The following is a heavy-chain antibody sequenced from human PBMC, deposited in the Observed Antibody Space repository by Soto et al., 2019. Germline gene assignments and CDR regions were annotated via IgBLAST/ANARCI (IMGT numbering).Heavy chain of an antibody. J-gene: IGHJ6*02. Sequence: GGSLRLSCAASGFTFSSYGIHWVRQAPGKGLERVAVISYDGSNKYYADSVKGRFTISRDNSKNTLYLQMNSLRAEDTAVYYCAKDAADNKSGYSSSWSLYYYGMDVWGQGTTVTVSS. CDR3: AKDAADNKSGYSSSWSLYYYGMDV. V-gene: IGHV3-30*18. D-gene: IGHD6-13*01. CDR1: GFTFSSYG. CDR2: ISYDGSNK.